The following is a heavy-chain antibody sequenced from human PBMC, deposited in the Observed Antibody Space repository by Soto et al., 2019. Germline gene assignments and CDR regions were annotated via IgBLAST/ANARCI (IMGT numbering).Heavy chain of an antibody. V-gene: IGHV3-23*01. Sequence: EVQVLDSGGGLVQPGGSLRLSCAASGFTFNNYAMNWVRQAPGKGLEWVATISGSGGSTYYADSVKGRFTISRDNSKNTLYLQMNSLGVDDTAVYYCAKDRLGGNFDYWGQGTQVTVSS. CDR1: GFTFNNYA. CDR3: AKDRLGGNFDY. CDR2: ISGSGGST. J-gene: IGHJ4*02.